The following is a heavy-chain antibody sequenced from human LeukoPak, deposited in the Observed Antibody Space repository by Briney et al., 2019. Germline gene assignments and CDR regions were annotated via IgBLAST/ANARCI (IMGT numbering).Heavy chain of an antibody. CDR1: GYTFTSYA. Sequence: ASVKVSCKASGYTFTSYAMNWVRQAPGQGLEWMGWINTNTGNPTYAQGFTGRFVFSLDTSVSTAYLQISSLKAEDTAVYYCARVGSGVYYDSSGYSRRDYWGQGTLVTVSS. CDR2: INTNTGNP. CDR3: ARVGSGVYYDSSGYSRRDY. V-gene: IGHV7-4-1*02. J-gene: IGHJ4*02. D-gene: IGHD3-22*01.